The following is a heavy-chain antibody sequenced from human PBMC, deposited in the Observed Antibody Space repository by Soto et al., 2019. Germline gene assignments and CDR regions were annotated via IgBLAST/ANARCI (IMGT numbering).Heavy chain of an antibody. D-gene: IGHD3-3*01. J-gene: IGHJ5*02. CDR2: IYYSGST. CDR3: AREVITIFGVVTTNWFDP. Sequence: SETLSLTCTVSGGSISSGDYYWSWIRQPPGKGLEWIGYIYYSGSTYYNPSLKSRVTISVDTSKNQFSLKLSSVTAADTAVYYCAREVITIFGVVTTNWFDPWGQEPWSPSPQ. V-gene: IGHV4-30-4*01. CDR1: GGSISSGDYY.